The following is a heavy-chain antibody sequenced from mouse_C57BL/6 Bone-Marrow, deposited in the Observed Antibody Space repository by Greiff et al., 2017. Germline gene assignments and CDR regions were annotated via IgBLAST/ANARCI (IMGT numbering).Heavy chain of an antibody. V-gene: IGHV1-50*01. CDR3: ARGGYSEGFAY. CDR2: IDPSDSYT. J-gene: IGHJ3*01. Sequence: QVQLQQPGAELVKPGASVKLSCKASGYTFTSYWMQWVNQRPGQGLEWIGEIDPSDSYTNYNQKFKGKATLTVDTSSSTAYMQLSSLTSEDSAVYYCARGGYSEGFAYWGQGTLVTVSA. CDR1: GYTFTSYW. D-gene: IGHD2-12*01.